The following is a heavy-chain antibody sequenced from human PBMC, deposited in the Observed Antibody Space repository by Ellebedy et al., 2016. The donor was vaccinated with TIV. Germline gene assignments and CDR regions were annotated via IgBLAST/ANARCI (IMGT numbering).Heavy chain of an antibody. V-gene: IGHV3-53*01. CDR1: GFIVRDNY. CDR2: IYSDGRT. J-gene: IGHJ6*02. CDR3: ARVLGRSSGYGMDV. D-gene: IGHD6-6*01. Sequence: GESLKISCAASGFIVRDNYMGWVRQAPGKGLEWVSLIYSDGRTYFADSVKGRVTISRDNSKNTLYLEMNSLRAEDTAVYYCARVLGRSSGYGMDVWGQGTTVTVSS.